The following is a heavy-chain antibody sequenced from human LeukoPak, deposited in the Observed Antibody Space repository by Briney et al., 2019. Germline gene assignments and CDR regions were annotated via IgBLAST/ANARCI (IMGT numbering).Heavy chain of an antibody. Sequence: SVKVSCKASGGTFSSYGISWVRQAPGQGLEWMGRIIPILGIANYAQKFQGRVTITADKSTSTAYMELSSLRSEDTAVYYCARDRPSMVRAVIHYYFDYWGQGTLVTVS. J-gene: IGHJ4*02. V-gene: IGHV1-69*04. CDR1: GGTFSSYG. CDR2: IIPILGIA. D-gene: IGHD3-10*01. CDR3: ARDRPSMVRAVIHYYFDY.